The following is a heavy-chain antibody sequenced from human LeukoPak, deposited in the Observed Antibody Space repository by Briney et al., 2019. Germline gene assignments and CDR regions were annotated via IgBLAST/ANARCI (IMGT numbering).Heavy chain of an antibody. Sequence: SETLSLTCTVSGGSISSNSYYWVWIRQAPGKGLEWIGSIYHRGSTYYNPSLKSRVTISVDTSRNQFSLKLSSMTAADTAVCYCARSGLVGADFDYWGQGILVTVSS. CDR3: ARSGLVGADFDY. V-gene: IGHV4-39*01. J-gene: IGHJ4*02. CDR1: GGSISSNSYY. CDR2: IYHRGST. D-gene: IGHD1-26*01.